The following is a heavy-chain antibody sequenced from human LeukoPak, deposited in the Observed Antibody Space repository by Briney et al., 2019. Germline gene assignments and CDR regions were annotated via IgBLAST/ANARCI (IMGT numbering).Heavy chain of an antibody. CDR2: VSGSGGTT. V-gene: IGHV3-23*01. CDR3: AKGTTMVTTSPGGY. D-gene: IGHD4-17*01. J-gene: IGHJ4*02. CDR1: GFTFSSYA. Sequence: PGGSLRLSCAASGFTFSSYAMGWVRQAPGKGLEWVSAVSGSGGTTHYADSVKGRFTISRDNSKNTLYLQMNSLRAEDTAIYYCAKGTTMVTTSPGGYWGQGTLVTVSS.